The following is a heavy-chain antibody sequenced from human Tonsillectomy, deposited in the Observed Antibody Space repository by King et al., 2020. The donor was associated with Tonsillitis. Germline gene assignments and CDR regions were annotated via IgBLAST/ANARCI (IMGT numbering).Heavy chain of an antibody. CDR3: ARDHPLLTGDDGFFDL. V-gene: IGHV3-53*01. D-gene: IGHD3-9*01. CDR1: GFTLSSHY. Sequence: VQLVESGGGLIQPGGSLRLSCAASGFTLSSHYMNWVRQAPGKGLEWVALFYSGGSTYSFDTAKGRFTLSRDSSKNTRYLQMNSMRAEDTAVYYCARDHPLLTGDDGFFDLWGRGTRVTVSS. CDR2: FYSGGST. J-gene: IGHJ2*01.